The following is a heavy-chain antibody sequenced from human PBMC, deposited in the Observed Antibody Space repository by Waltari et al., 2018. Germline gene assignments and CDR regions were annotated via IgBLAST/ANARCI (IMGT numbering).Heavy chain of an antibody. CDR3: ARDRTTMAARPGDY. V-gene: IGHV1-2*02. CDR2: VNPDTGNA. Sequence: QVLLVQSGAEVKKPGASVKVSCKASGYIFTNYYLHWVRQAPGQGPEWVGWVNPDTGNANYAHNFRGRVTMTWDTSINTAFLDLSGLKSDDTAVYYCARDRTTMAARPGDYWGQGTLVTVSS. CDR1: GYIFTNYY. D-gene: IGHD6-6*01. J-gene: IGHJ4*02.